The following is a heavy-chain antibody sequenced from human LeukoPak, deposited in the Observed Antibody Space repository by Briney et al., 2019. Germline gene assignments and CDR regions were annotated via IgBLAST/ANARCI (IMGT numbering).Heavy chain of an antibody. Sequence: PSETLSLTCTVSGGSISSYYWNWIRQPAGKGLEWIGRIYTSGTTNYNPSLKSRVTISVDKSKNQFPLNLSSVTAADTAVYFCARDRYCSSLSCYVDGGYYYYYYMDIWGKGTTVTVSS. V-gene: IGHV4-4*07. D-gene: IGHD2-2*01. CDR2: IYTSGTT. J-gene: IGHJ6*03. CDR3: ARDRYCSSLSCYVDGGYYYYYYMDI. CDR1: GGSISSYY.